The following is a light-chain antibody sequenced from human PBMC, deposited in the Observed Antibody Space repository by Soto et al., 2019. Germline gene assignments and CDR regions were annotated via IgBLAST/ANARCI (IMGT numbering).Light chain of an antibody. Sequence: EVVLTQSPDTLSVSPGDRDTLSCMASQSVSRNLAWYQQNPGQAPRLLISGEATRATGVTARFSGSGSATEFALSISSLQSEDVAVYYCKQYCDWPRATFGQGTKL. CDR2: GEA. CDR3: KQYCDWPRAT. J-gene: IGKJ2*01. CDR1: QSVSRN. V-gene: IGKV3-15*01.